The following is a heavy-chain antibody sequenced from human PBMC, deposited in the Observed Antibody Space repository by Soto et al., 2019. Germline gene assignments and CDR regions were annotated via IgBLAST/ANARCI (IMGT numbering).Heavy chain of an antibody. J-gene: IGHJ4*02. Sequence: QVQLVESGGGVVQPGRSLRLSCAASGFTFSSYGMHWVRQAPGKGLEWVAVIWYDGSNKYYADSVKGRFTISRDNSKNTLYLPMNSRRAEDTAVYYCAREWLQFLDYWGQGTLVTVSS. CDR2: IWYDGSNK. CDR3: AREWLQFLDY. D-gene: IGHD5-12*01. V-gene: IGHV3-33*01. CDR1: GFTFSSYG.